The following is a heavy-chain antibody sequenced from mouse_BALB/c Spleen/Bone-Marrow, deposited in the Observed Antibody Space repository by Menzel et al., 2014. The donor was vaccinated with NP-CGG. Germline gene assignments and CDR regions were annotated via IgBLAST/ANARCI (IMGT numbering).Heavy chain of an antibody. V-gene: IGHV5-6-4*01. Sequence: DVMLVESGGGLVKPGGSLKLSCAAPGFTFSSYTMSWVRQTPEKRLEWVATISSGGSYTYYPDSVKGRFTISRDNAKNTLYLQMSSLKSEDTAMYYCTRDGKGNYDYAMDYWGQGTSVTVSS. CDR1: GFTFSSYT. CDR2: ISSGGSYT. D-gene: IGHD2-1*01. J-gene: IGHJ4*01. CDR3: TRDGKGNYDYAMDY.